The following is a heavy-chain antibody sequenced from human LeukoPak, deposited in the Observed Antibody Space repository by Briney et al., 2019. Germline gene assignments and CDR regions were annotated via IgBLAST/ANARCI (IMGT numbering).Heavy chain of an antibody. Sequence: GGSLRLSCAASGFTFSNYMMHWVRQAPGKGLEWVANIKQDGSEKSYVESVRGRFTISRDNAKNSLYLQLNSLRAEDTALYYCARDNPPDYWGQGTLVTVSS. V-gene: IGHV3-7*03. CDR3: ARDNPPDY. CDR1: GFTFSNYM. CDR2: IKQDGSEK. J-gene: IGHJ4*02.